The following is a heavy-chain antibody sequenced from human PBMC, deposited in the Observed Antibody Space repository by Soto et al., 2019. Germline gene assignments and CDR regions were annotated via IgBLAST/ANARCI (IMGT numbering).Heavy chain of an antibody. V-gene: IGHV3-23*01. J-gene: IGHJ3*02. Sequence: QLLESGGGLVQPGGSLRLSCAASGFTFNNYAMSWVRQAPGKGLEWVSAISGSGGRTYYADSVKGRFTISRDNSKNTLYLQMNSLRAEDTAVYYCAKSSLEYDLWVAFDIWGQGTMVTVSS. D-gene: IGHD1-26*01. CDR1: GFTFNNYA. CDR3: AKSSLEYDLWVAFDI. CDR2: ISGSGGRT.